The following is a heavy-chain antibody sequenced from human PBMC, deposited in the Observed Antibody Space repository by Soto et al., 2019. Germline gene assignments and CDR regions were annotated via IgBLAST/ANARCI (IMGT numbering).Heavy chain of an antibody. CDR1: GFRCSRDW. J-gene: IGHJ3*02. CDR2: IKQDGSQK. D-gene: IGHD3-10*01. CDR3: AREGSRTFDI. Sequence: GGSLRLSCEASGFRCSRDWLSWVRQAPGKGLEWVANIKQDGSQKDYVDTVKGRFTISRDNAQNSLYLQMNSLRAEDTAVYYCAREGSRTFDIWGQGTKVTVSS. V-gene: IGHV3-7*01.